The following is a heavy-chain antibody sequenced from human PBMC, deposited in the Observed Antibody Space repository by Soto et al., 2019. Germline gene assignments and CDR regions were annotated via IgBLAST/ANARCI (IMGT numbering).Heavy chain of an antibody. CDR3: AKDRDISSIEPPEIDY. Sequence: GGSLRLSCAASGFIFYNYAMTWVLQAPGKGLEWVSAISASGSSTYYADSVKGRFTXSXDNSKNTLYLQMSSLSADDTAVYYCAKDRDISSIEPPEIDYWGQGAPVTVSS. D-gene: IGHD3-3*02. CDR2: ISASGSST. V-gene: IGHV3-23*01. J-gene: IGHJ4*02. CDR1: GFIFYNYA.